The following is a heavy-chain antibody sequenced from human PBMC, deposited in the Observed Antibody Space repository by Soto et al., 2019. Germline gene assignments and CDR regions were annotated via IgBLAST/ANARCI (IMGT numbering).Heavy chain of an antibody. V-gene: IGHV1-3*01. D-gene: IGHD6-13*01. J-gene: IGHJ6*03. CDR3: AREEVYSSSWYDYYYYMDV. CDR1: GYTFTSYA. CDR2: INAGNGNT. Sequence: ASVKVSCKASGYTFTSYAMHWVRQAPGQRLEWMGWINAGNGNTKYSQKIQGRVNITRDTSASTAYMELSSLRFEDTAVYYCAREEVYSSSWYDYYYYMDVWGKGTTVTVSS.